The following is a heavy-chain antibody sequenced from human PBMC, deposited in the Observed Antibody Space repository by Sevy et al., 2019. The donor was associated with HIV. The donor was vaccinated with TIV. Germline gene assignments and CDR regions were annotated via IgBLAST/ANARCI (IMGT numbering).Heavy chain of an antibody. CDR2: IIPIFGTA. D-gene: IGHD6-6*01. V-gene: IGHV1-69*13. Sequence: ASVKVSCKASGGTFSSYAISWVRQAPGQRLEWMGGIIPIFGTANYAQKFQGRATITADESTSTAYMEPSSLRSEDTAVYYCATSPTRYSSSPRFDYWGQGTLVTVSS. CDR1: GGTFSSYA. J-gene: IGHJ4*02. CDR3: ATSPTRYSSSPRFDY.